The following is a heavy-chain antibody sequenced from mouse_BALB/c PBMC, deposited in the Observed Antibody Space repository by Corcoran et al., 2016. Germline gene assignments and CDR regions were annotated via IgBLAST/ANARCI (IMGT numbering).Heavy chain of an antibody. Sequence: LVKTGASVKISCKASGYSFTGYYMHWVKQSHGMSLEWIGYISCYNGATSYNQKFKGKATFTVDTSSSTAYMQFNSLTSEDSAVYYCARSGGNYGYAMDYWGQGTTLTVSS. J-gene: IGHJ2*01. V-gene: IGHV1S34*01. CDR2: ISCYNGAT. CDR3: ARSGGNYGYAMDY. D-gene: IGHD1-2*01. CDR1: GYSFTGYY.